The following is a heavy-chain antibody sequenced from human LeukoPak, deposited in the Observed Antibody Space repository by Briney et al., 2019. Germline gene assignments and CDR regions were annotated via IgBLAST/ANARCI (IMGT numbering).Heavy chain of an antibody. CDR2: INHSGST. V-gene: IGHV4-34*01. CDR1: GGSFSGYY. CDR3: ARDVRYFDWLTYNWFDP. D-gene: IGHD3-9*01. J-gene: IGHJ5*02. Sequence: SETLSLTCAVYGGSFSGYYWSWIRQPPGKGLEWIGEINHSGSTNYNPSLKSRVTISVGTSKNQFSLKLSSVTAADTAVYYCARDVRYFDWLTYNWFDPWGQGTLVTVSS.